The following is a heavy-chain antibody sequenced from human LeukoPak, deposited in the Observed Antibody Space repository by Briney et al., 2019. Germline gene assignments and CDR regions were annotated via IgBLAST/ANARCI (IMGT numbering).Heavy chain of an antibody. J-gene: IGHJ4*02. CDR1: GYTFTGYY. D-gene: IGHD3-22*01. CDR3: AIGRAMIVVVPLDY. Sequence: GASVRVSCKASGYTFTGYYMHWVRQAPGQGLEWMGWINPNSGGTNYAQKLQGRVTMTRDTSITTAYMELSRLRSDDTAVYYCAIGRAMIVVVPLDYWGQGTLVTVSS. CDR2: INPNSGGT. V-gene: IGHV1-2*02.